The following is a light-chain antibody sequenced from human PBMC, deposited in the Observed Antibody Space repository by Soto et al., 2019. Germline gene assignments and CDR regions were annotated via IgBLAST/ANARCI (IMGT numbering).Light chain of an antibody. CDR1: QGLVHSDGNTY. CDR2: KIS. Sequence: DIAMTQTPLSSAVTLREQVSIHWGSSQGLVHSDGNTYLSWFQQRPGPPPRLLIYKISNRFSGVPDRFSGSGAATDFTLKISRVEAEDVGVYYCMQATQFSRTFGQGTKVDI. V-gene: IGKV2-24*01. CDR3: MQATQFSRT. J-gene: IGKJ1*01.